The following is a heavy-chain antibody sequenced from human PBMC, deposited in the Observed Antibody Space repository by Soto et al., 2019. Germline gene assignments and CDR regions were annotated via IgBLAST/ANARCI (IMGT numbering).Heavy chain of an antibody. CDR3: ARSTIFGAWFGP. CDR2: IIPIFGTA. Sequence: VASVKVSCKASGGTFSSYAISWVRQAPGQGLEWMGGIIPIFGTANYAQKFQGGVTITADKSTSTAYMELSSLRSEDTAVYYCARSTIFGAWFGPWGQGTLVTVSS. CDR1: GGTFSSYA. V-gene: IGHV1-69*06. J-gene: IGHJ5*02. D-gene: IGHD3-3*01.